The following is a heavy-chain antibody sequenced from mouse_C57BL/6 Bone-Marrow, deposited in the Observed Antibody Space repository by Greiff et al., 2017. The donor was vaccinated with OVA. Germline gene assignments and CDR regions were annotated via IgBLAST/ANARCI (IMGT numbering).Heavy chain of an antibody. Sequence: EVKVVESVAELVRPGASVKLSCTASGFNINNSYMHWVKQRPEQGLEWIGRIDPANGNTKYAPTFQGKATITAATSSNTAYLQLSSLTSEDTAIYYCASAGLYCGNLYCFDYWGQGTTLTVSS. D-gene: IGHD2-1*01. CDR3: ASAGLYCGNLYCFDY. J-gene: IGHJ2*01. CDR2: IDPANGNT. V-gene: IGHV14-3*01. CDR1: GFNINNSY.